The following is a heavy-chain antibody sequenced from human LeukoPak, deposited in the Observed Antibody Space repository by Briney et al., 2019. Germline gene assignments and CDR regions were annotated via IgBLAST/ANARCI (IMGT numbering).Heavy chain of an antibody. V-gene: IGHV3-21*01. CDR2: ISSSSSYI. Sequence: GGSLRLSCAASGFTFSSYGMNWVRQAPGKGLEWVSSISSSSSYIYYADSVKGRFTISRDNAKISLYLQMNSLRAEDTAVYYCARGSVQAAAAGINPDYWGQGTLVTVSS. D-gene: IGHD6-13*01. CDR1: GFTFSSYG. J-gene: IGHJ4*02. CDR3: ARGSVQAAAAGINPDY.